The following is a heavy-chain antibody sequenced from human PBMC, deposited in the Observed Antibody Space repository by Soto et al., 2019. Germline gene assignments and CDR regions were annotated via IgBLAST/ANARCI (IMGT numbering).Heavy chain of an antibody. CDR3: ARNWAAAGTPQTDYEYFDY. D-gene: IGHD6-13*01. Sequence: GGSLRLSCAASGFTFSSYGMHWVRQAPGKGLEWVAVIWYDGSNKYYADSVKGRFTISRDNSKNTLYLQMNSLRAEDTAVYYCARNWAAAGTPQTDYEYFDYWGQGTLVTVSS. V-gene: IGHV3-33*01. CDR1: GFTFSSYG. J-gene: IGHJ4*02. CDR2: IWYDGSNK.